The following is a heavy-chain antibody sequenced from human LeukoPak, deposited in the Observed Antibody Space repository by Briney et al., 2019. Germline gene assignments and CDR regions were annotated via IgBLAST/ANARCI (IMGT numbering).Heavy chain of an antibody. V-gene: IGHV3-48*03. CDR2: ISSSGSTI. D-gene: IGHD5-18*01. Sequence: GGSLRLSCAASGFTFSSYEMNWVRQAPGKGLEWVSYISSSGSTIYYADSVKGRFTISRDNAKNSRYLQMNSLRAEDTAVYYCARDGYLSPYYYYYYMDVWGKGTTVTVSS. CDR1: GFTFSSYE. CDR3: ARDGYLSPYYYYYYMDV. J-gene: IGHJ6*03.